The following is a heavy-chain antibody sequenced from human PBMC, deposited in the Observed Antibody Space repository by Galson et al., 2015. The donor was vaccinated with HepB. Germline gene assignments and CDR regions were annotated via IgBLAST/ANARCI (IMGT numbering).Heavy chain of an antibody. CDR2: ISSSSSYT. CDR3: TTGSPYYDSSGPAAY. V-gene: IGHV3-11*05. J-gene: IGHJ4*02. Sequence: SLRLSCAASGFTFSDYYMSWIRQAPGKGLEWVSYISSSSSYTNYADSVKGRFTISRDNAKNSLYLQMNSLRAEDTAVYYCTTGSPYYDSSGPAAYWGQGTLVTVSS. CDR1: GFTFSDYY. D-gene: IGHD3-22*01.